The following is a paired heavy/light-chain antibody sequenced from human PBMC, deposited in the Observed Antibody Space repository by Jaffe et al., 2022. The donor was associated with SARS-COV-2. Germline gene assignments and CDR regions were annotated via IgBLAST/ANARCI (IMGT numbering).Heavy chain of an antibody. CDR2: INPNNGDT. CDR3: ARGPSSGSFDY. CDR1: GYTFTDYY. D-gene: IGHD6-25*01. J-gene: IGHJ4*02. Sequence: QGQLVQSGAEVKKSGASVKVSCKASGYTFTDYYMHWLRQAPGQGLEWMGLINPNNGDTNYAQRIQGRVTMTRDTSINTAYMELTRLTSDDTAVYYCARGPSSGSFDYWGQGALVIVSS. V-gene: IGHV1-2*02.
Light chain of an antibody. CDR3: QQYGGSAPMYT. CDR1: QSVSGSY. Sequence: EIVLTQSPDTLSLSPGERATLSCRASQSVSGSYLAWYQQKPGQAPRLLIYGVSSRATGIPDRFSGSGSGTDFTLTISRLEPEDSAVYYCQQYGGSAPMYTFGQGTKLEIK. V-gene: IGKV3-20*01. J-gene: IGKJ2*01. CDR2: GVS.